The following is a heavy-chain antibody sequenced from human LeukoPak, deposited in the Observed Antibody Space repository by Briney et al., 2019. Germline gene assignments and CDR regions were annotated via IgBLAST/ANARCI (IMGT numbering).Heavy chain of an antibody. CDR3: ARPINPFRPNYYDSSGYYGNWFDP. J-gene: IGHJ5*02. Sequence: GEYLKISCKGSGYSFTSYWIGWVRQMPGKGLEWMGIIYPGDSDTRYSPSFQGQVTISADKSIRTAYLQWSSLKASDTAMYYCARPINPFRPNYYDSSGYYGNWFDPWGQGTLVTVSS. D-gene: IGHD3-22*01. CDR2: IYPGDSDT. V-gene: IGHV5-51*01. CDR1: GYSFTSYW.